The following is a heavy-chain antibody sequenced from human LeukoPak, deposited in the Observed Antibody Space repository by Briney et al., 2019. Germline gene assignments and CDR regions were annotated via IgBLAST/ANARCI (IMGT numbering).Heavy chain of an antibody. J-gene: IGHJ3*02. CDR1: GGSISSSDYY. V-gene: IGHV4-39*01. CDR2: LYYSGST. Sequence: SETLSLTCTVSGGSISSSDYYWGWIRQPPGKGLEWIGSLYYSGSTYYNPSFKSRVTISVDTSKNQFFLKLSSVTAADTAVYYCARFDYVWGSHGMDAFDIWGQGTMVTVSS. D-gene: IGHD3-16*01. CDR3: ARFDYVWGSHGMDAFDI.